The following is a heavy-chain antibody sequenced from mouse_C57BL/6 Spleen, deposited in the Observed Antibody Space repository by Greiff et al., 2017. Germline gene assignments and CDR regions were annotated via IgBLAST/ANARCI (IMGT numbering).Heavy chain of an antibody. D-gene: IGHD1-1*01. CDR2: IDPANGNT. CDR1: GFNIKNTY. CDR3: TREVNYYGSSIFDY. Sequence: VQLKESVAELVRPGASVKLSCTASGFNIKNTYMHWVQQRPEQGLEWSGRIDPANGNTEYAPKFQGKATITADTSSNTAYLQLSSLTSEDTAIYYCTREVNYYGSSIFDYWGQGTTLTVSS. V-gene: IGHV14-3*01. J-gene: IGHJ2*01.